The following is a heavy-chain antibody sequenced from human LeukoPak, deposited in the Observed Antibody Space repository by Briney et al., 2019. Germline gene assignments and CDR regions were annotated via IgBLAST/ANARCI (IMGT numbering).Heavy chain of an antibody. D-gene: IGHD3-10*01. Sequence: SQTLSLTCTVSGGSISSGSYYWSWIRQPAGTGLEWIGRIYTSGSTNYNPSLKSRVTISIDTSKNQFSLKLSSVTAADTAVYYCASRSHYYGSGMGFDPWGQGTLVTVSS. J-gene: IGHJ5*02. CDR3: ASRSHYYGSGMGFDP. CDR2: IYTSGST. CDR1: GGSISSGSYY. V-gene: IGHV4-61*02.